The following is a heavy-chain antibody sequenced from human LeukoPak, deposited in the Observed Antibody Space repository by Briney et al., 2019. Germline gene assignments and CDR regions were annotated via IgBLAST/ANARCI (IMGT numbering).Heavy chain of an antibody. V-gene: IGHV3-21*01. CDR2: ISSSSSYI. D-gene: IGHD4-11*01. J-gene: IGHJ4*02. CDR3: ARVGLPGFDY. CDR1: GFTFSSYS. Sequence: GGSLRLSCAASGFTFSSYSMNWVRQAPGKGLEWVSSISSSSSYIYYADSVKGRFTISRDNAKNSLYLQMNSLRAEDTAACYCARVGLPGFDYWGQGTLVTVSS.